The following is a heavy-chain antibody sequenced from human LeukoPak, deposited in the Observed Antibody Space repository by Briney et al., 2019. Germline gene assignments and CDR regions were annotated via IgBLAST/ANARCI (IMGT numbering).Heavy chain of an antibody. D-gene: IGHD3-10*01. Sequence: PSETLSLTCAVYGGSLSGYYWSWIRQPPGKGLEWVSSISSSSSYIYYADSVKGRFTISRDNATNSLYLQMNSLRAEDTAVYYCASRSGSEDYWGQGTLVTVSS. V-gene: IGHV3-21*01. CDR1: GGSLSGYY. CDR2: ISSSSSYI. J-gene: IGHJ4*02. CDR3: ASRSGSEDY.